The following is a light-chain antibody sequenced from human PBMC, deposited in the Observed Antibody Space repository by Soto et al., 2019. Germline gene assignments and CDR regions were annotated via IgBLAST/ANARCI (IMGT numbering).Light chain of an antibody. V-gene: IGKV3-20*01. CDR1: QSVSSTY. CDR2: GAS. J-gene: IGKJ1*01. CDR3: QHFVNSLTWT. Sequence: EIVLTQSPGTLSLSPGARATLSCRASQSVSSTYVIWYQQKPGQAPRLLIYGASSRATGVPDRFSGGGSGTDFTLTISRLEPEDCAVYYCQHFVNSLTWTFGEGTKVQIK.